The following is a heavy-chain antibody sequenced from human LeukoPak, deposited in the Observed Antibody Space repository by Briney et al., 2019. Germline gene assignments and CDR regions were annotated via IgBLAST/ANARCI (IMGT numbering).Heavy chain of an antibody. V-gene: IGHV3-66*02. CDR3: ARDGAETTSYFDY. Sequence: PGGSLRLSCAASGFTVSSNYMSWVRQAPGKGLEWVSMIYSGGSAYYANSVKGRFTISRDNSKNTVYLEMNSLRPEDTAVYYCARDGAETTSYFDYWGQGTLVTVSS. CDR2: IYSGGSA. D-gene: IGHD1-1*01. J-gene: IGHJ4*02. CDR1: GFTVSSNY.